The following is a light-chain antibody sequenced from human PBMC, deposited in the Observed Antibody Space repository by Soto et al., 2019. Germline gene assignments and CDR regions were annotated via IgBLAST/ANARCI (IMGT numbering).Light chain of an antibody. V-gene: IGKV3-11*01. CDR1: QSISSY. J-gene: IGKJ1*01. CDR3: QQLTDCPPPWT. CDR2: DAS. Sequence: EVVLPQSPATLSLPPGERATLSCRASQSISSYLAWSQQTPGQAPRRLIYDASSRATGIPARFSGSGSGLDFSLTISSLELEVFAVYYCQQLTDCPPPWTFGQGTYVYIK.